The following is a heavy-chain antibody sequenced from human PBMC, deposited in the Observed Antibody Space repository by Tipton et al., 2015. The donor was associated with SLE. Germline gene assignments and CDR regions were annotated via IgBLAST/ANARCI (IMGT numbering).Heavy chain of an antibody. CDR2: INHSGST. J-gene: IGHJ4*02. V-gene: IGHV4-39*07. D-gene: IGHD3-3*01. Sequence: TLSLTCTVSGGSISSSSYYWGWFRQPPGKGLAWIGEINHSGSTNYNPSLKSRVTISVDTSKNQFSLKLSSVTAADTAVYYCARGRGFWSGPLDYWGQGTLVTVSS. CDR1: GGSISSSSYY. CDR3: ARGRGFWSGPLDY.